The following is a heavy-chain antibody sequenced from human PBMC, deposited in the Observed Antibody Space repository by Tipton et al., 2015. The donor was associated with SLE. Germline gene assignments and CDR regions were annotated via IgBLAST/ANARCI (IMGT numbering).Heavy chain of an antibody. CDR3: AGLFGGSRAGDV. V-gene: IGHV4-4*02. J-gene: IGHJ2*01. D-gene: IGHD2-15*01. CDR1: GGSIRSSNW. Sequence: TLSLTCAVTGGSIRSSNWWSWVRQPPGKGLEWIGEIHHSGSTNSNPSLKSRVTISLDRSKNQISLSLTTVTAADTAVYYCAGLFGGSRAGDVWGRGILVAVSS. CDR2: IHHSGST.